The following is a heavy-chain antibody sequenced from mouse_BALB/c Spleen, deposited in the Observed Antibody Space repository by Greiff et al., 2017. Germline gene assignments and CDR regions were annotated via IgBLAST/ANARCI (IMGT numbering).Heavy chain of an antibody. J-gene: IGHJ4*01. V-gene: IGHV5-6-5*01. CDR2: ISSGGST. D-gene: IGHD2-1*01. Sequence: EVKLVESGGGLVKPGGSLKLSCAASGFTFSSYAMSWVRQTPEKRLEWVASISSGGSTYYPDSVKGRFTISRDNARNILYLQMSSLRSEDTAMYYCARAYGNYYAMDYWGQGTSVTVSS. CDR3: ARAYGNYYAMDY. CDR1: GFTFSSYA.